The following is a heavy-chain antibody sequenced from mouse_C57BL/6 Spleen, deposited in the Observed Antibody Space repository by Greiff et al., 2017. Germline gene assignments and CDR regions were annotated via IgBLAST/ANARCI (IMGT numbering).Heavy chain of an antibody. V-gene: IGHV1-15*01. CDR3: TRNYYGSSYGLDY. J-gene: IGHJ2*01. CDR2: IDPETGGT. CDR1: GYTFTDYE. D-gene: IGHD1-1*01. Sequence: VQLQQSGAELVRPGASVTLSCKASGYTFTDYEMHWVKQTPVHGLEWIGAIDPETGGTAYNQKFKGKAILTADKSSSTAYMELRSLTSEDSAVYYCTRNYYGSSYGLDYWGQGTTLTVSS.